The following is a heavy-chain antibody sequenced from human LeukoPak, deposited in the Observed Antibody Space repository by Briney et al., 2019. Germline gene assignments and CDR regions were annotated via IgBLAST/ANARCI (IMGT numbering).Heavy chain of an antibody. J-gene: IGHJ4*02. D-gene: IGHD5-18*01. Sequence: ASETLSLTYTVSGGSISGYYWSWIRQPPGKGLEWIGYIYYSGSTNYNPSLKGAVTISVDTSKTQFSLKLTSVTAADTAVYFCARQNTPMDSFDYWGQGTLVTVSS. CDR2: IYYSGST. V-gene: IGHV4-59*08. CDR3: ARQNTPMDSFDY. CDR1: GGSISGYY.